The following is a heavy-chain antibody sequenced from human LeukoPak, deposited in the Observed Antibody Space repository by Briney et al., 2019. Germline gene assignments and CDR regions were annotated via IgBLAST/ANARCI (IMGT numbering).Heavy chain of an antibody. J-gene: IGHJ4*02. CDR2: ISGSGGST. D-gene: IGHD6-19*01. CDR3: AKDGYSSGQSFNY. V-gene: IGHV3-23*01. CDR1: GYSFTNYW. Sequence: GESLKISCKGSGYSFTNYWMSWVRQAPGKGLEWVLGISGSGGSTYYADSVKGRFTISRDNSKNTLYLQMNSLRAEDTAVYYCAKDGYSSGQSFNYWGQGTLATVSS.